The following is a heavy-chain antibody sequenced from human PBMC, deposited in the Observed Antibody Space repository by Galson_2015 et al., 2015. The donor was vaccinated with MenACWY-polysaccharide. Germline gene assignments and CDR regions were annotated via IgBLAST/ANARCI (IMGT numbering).Heavy chain of an antibody. CDR3: ARGPHYYGSGSYDY. V-gene: IGHV1-8*01. J-gene: IGHJ4*02. CDR1: GYTFTSYD. CDR2: MNPNSGNT. D-gene: IGHD3-10*01. Sequence: SVKVSCKASGYTFTSYDINWMRQATGQGLEWMGWMNPNSGNTGYAQKFQGRVTMTRNTSISTAYMELSSLRSEDTAVYYCARGPHYYGSGSYDYWGQGTLVTVSS.